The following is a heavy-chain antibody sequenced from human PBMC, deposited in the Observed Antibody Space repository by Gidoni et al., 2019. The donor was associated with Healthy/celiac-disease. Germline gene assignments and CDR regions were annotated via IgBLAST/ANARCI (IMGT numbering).Heavy chain of an antibody. CDR2: IYYSGST. V-gene: IGHV4-59*08. CDR1: GGSISSYY. D-gene: IGHD6-13*01. CDR3: AHSSSWALFDY. Sequence: QVQLQESGPGLVKPSETLSLTCTVSGGSISSYYWSWIRQPPGKGLEWIGYIYYSGSTNYNPSLKSRVTISVDTSKNQFSLKLSSVTAADTAVYYCAHSSSWALFDYWGQGTLVTVSS. J-gene: IGHJ4*02.